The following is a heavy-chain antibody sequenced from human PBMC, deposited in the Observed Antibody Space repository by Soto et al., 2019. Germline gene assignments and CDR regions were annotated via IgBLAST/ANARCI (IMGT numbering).Heavy chain of an antibody. CDR3: ATDKGRSPLDY. CDR2: IYYSGST. J-gene: IGHJ4*02. D-gene: IGHD2-15*01. CDR1: GGSISSYY. Sequence: PSETLSLTCTVSGGSISSYYWSWIRQPPGKGLEWIGYIYYSGSTNYNPSLKSRVTISVDTSKNQLSLKLSSVTAADTAVYYCATDKGRSPLDYWGQGTLVTVSS. V-gene: IGHV4-59*12.